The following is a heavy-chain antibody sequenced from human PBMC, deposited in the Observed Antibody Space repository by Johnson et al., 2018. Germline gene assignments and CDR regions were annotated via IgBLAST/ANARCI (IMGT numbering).Heavy chain of an antibody. J-gene: IGHJ6*03. V-gene: IGHV3-13*01. Sequence: QLVQSGGGLVQPGGSLRLSCAASGFTFSNYNMHWVRQATGKGLEWVSGIGTGGDTYYSASVKGRFTISREDANNSFYLQLNSLRAEETATYFFAKESLDGFWGGYSDSEYYYMDVWGKGTTVTVSS. CDR2: IGTGGDT. CDR1: GFTFSNYN. D-gene: IGHD3-3*01. CDR3: AKESLDGFWGGYSDSEYYYMDV.